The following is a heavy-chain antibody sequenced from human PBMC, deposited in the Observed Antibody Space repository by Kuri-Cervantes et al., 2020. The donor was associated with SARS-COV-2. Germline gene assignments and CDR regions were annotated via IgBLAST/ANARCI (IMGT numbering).Heavy chain of an antibody. J-gene: IGHJ4*02. D-gene: IGHD6-6*01. Sequence: LSLTCATSGFTFSSYWMSWVRQAPGKGLEWVANIKQDGSEKYYVDSVKGRFTISRDNAKNSLYLQMNSLRAEDTAVYYCARSSIAASPGIDYWGQGTLVTVSS. CDR1: GFTFSSYW. V-gene: IGHV3-7*01. CDR3: ARSSIAASPGIDY. CDR2: IKQDGSEK.